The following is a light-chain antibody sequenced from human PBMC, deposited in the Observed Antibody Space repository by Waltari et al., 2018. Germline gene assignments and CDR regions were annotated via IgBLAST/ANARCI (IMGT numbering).Light chain of an antibody. Sequence: EIVMTQSPATLSVSPGESAPLPCRASQSVSSKLAWYQQIPGQAPRLLIYDASTRATAIPARFTAGGSGTEFTLSISSLQSEDFAVYYCQQYNQWPRTFGQGTKVEIK. CDR1: QSVSSK. CDR2: DAS. J-gene: IGKJ1*01. CDR3: QQYNQWPRT. V-gene: IGKV3-15*01.